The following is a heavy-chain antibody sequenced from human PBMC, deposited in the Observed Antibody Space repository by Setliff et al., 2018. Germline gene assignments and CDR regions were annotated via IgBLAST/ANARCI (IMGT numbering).Heavy chain of an antibody. D-gene: IGHD4-17*01. V-gene: IGHV1-18*01. CDR2: ISASNGNT. J-gene: IGHJ1*01. CDR3: VRDAGWQYDDYAGVYFPH. CDR1: GYTFTNYG. Sequence: ASVKVSFKASGYTFTNYGISWVRQAPGQGLEWMGWISASNGNTNSAQKLQGRVTMTTDTSTGTAYMELKSLKSDDTAVYYCVRDAGWQYDDYAGVYFPHWGQGTLVTVSS.